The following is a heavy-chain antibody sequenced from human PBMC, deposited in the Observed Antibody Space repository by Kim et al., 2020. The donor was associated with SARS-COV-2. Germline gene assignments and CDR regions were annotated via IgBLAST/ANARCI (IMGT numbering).Heavy chain of an antibody. CDR3: ARSRTLTGPFY. V-gene: IGHV4-34*01. J-gene: IGHJ4*02. Sequence: TNYNPSLKSRVTISVDTSKTQFSLTLSSVTAADTAVYYCARSRTLTGPFYWGQGTLVTVSS. CDR2: T. D-gene: IGHD3-9*01.